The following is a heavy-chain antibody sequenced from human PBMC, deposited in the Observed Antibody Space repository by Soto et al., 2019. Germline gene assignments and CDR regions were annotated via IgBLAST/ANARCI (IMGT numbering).Heavy chain of an antibody. J-gene: IGHJ4*02. V-gene: IGHV4-31*03. CDR3: AREHRPNYYYYYFDY. CDR2: IYYSGST. Sequence: PSETLSLTCTVSGGSISSGGYYWSWIRQHPGKGLEWIGYIYYSGSTYYNPSLKSRVTISVDTSKNQFSLKLSSVTAADTAVYYCAREHRPNYYYYYFDYWGQGTLVTVSS. CDR1: GGSISSGGYY. D-gene: IGHD1-26*01.